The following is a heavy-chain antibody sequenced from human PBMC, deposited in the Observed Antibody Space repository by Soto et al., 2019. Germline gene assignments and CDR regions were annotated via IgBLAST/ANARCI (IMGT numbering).Heavy chain of an antibody. CDR2: IYYSGST. V-gene: IGHV4-59*01. CDR1: GGSISSSY. CDR3: ARFRRDYSGSYYFAFDI. D-gene: IGHD1-26*01. Sequence: SETLSLTCTVSGGSISSSYWSWIRQPPGKGLEWIGYIYYSGSTDYNPSLKSRVTISVDTSKNQFSLKLSSVTAADTAMYYCARFRRDYSGSYYFAFDIWGQGTMVTVSS. J-gene: IGHJ3*02.